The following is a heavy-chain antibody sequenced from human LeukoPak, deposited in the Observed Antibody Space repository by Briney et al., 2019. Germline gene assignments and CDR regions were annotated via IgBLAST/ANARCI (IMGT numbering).Heavy chain of an antibody. CDR1: GGSISSSSYY. CDR3: AAMYTSSHS. Sequence: SETLSLTCTVSGGSISSSSYYWGWIRQPPGKGLEWIGSIYYSGSTYYSPSLRSRISISIDTSKNQFSLSLSSVTAADTAVYYCAAMYTSSHSWGQGTLVTVSS. V-gene: IGHV4-39*07. D-gene: IGHD6-6*01. J-gene: IGHJ4*02. CDR2: IYYSGST.